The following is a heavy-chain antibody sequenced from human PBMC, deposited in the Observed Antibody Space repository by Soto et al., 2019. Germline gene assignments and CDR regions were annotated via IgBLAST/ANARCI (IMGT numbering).Heavy chain of an antibody. J-gene: IGHJ3*02. V-gene: IGHV3-30*09. CDR1: GFTFSSYA. D-gene: IGHD1-26*01. CDR2: ISYDGSNK. Sequence: GGSLRLSCAASGFTFSSYAMHWVRQAPGKGLEWVAVISYDGSNKYYADSVKGRFAISRDNSKNTLYLQMNSLRAEDTAVYYCASGAYSGSYSYAFDIWGQGTMVTVSS. CDR3: ASGAYSGSYSYAFDI.